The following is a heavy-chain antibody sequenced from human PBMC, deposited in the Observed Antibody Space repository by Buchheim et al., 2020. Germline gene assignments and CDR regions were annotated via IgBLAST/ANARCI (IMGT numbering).Heavy chain of an antibody. J-gene: IGHJ6*02. V-gene: IGHV4-31*03. D-gene: IGHD3-9*01. Sequence: QVQLQESGPGLVKPSQTLSLTCTVSGGSISSGGYYWSWIRQHPGKGLEWIGYIYYSGSTYYNPSLKSRVTISVDTSKNQFSLKLSSVTAADTAVYYCARDGTTHYDILTGYYIHYYGMDVWGQGTT. CDR1: GGSISSGGYY. CDR3: ARDGTTHYDILTGYYIHYYGMDV. CDR2: IYYSGST.